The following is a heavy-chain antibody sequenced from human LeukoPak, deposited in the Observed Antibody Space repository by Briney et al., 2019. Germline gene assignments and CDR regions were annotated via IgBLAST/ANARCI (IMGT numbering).Heavy chain of an antibody. CDR2: IYTSGST. D-gene: IGHD6-19*01. Sequence: SETLSLTCTVSGGSISSYYWSWIRQPAGKGLEWIGRIYTSGSTNYNPSLKSRVTMSVDTSKNQFSLKLSSVTAADTAVYYCARVAVAGKMSYYYYYMDVWGKGTTVTISS. J-gene: IGHJ6*03. V-gene: IGHV4-4*07. CDR3: ARVAVAGKMSYYYYYMDV. CDR1: GGSISSYY.